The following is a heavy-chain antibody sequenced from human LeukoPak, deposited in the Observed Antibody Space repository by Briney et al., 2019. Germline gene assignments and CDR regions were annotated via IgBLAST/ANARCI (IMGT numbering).Heavy chain of an antibody. Sequence: PGGSLRLSCAASGFTFSSYAMYWVRQAPGKGLEWVAVIPYDGSNKYYADSVKGRFTISRENSKNRLYLQMNSLRAEDTAVYYCARAEGYGGELDSWGQGTLVTVSS. V-gene: IGHV3-30*04. CDR1: GFTFSSYA. D-gene: IGHD4-23*01. J-gene: IGHJ4*02. CDR2: IPYDGSNK. CDR3: ARAEGYGGELDS.